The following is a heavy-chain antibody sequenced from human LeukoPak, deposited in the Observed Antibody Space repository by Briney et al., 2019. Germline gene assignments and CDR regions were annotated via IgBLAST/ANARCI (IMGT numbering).Heavy chain of an antibody. Sequence: GGSLGLSCAASGFTFSSYSMNWVRQAPGKGLEWVSSISSSSSYIYYADSVKGRFTISRDNAKNSPYLQMNSLRAEDTAVYYCARDRYSYGYFLDAFDIWGQGTMVTVSS. CDR2: ISSSSSYI. D-gene: IGHD5-18*01. CDR1: GFTFSSYS. CDR3: ARDRYSYGYFLDAFDI. J-gene: IGHJ3*02. V-gene: IGHV3-21*01.